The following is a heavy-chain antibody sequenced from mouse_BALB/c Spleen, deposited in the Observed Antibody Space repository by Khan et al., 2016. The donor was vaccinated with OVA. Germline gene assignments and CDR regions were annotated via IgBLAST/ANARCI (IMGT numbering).Heavy chain of an antibody. CDR1: GYTFTTYW. CDR2: INPSTGYT. D-gene: IGHD1-3*01. V-gene: IGHV1-7*01. Sequence: QVQLQQSGAEMAQPGASVKMSCQTSGYTFTTYWMHWVKQRPGQGLELVGYINPSTGYTEYNQSFKDKATLPRDKSYSTAYIQMSRLSAEDSAVYCGTRSMLYEIWAYGSQATLV. J-gene: IGHJ3*01. CDR3: TRSMLYEIWAY.